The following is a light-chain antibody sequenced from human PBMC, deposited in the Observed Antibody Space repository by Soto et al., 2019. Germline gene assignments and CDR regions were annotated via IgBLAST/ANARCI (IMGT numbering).Light chain of an antibody. CDR1: QSVSSV. CDR2: DAS. Sequence: EIVLTQSPATLSLSPGERATLSCRASQSVSSVLVWYQQKPGQAPRLLMYDASNRATGIPARFSGSGSGIDFTLTISSLEPEDFAVYYCQQRSNWPLTFGGGTKVEIK. J-gene: IGKJ4*01. V-gene: IGKV3-11*01. CDR3: QQRSNWPLT.